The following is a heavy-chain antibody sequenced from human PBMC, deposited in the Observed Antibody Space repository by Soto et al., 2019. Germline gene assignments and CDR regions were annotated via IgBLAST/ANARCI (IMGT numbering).Heavy chain of an antibody. CDR2: ISGSGGST. CDR3: AKDMTTRDY. J-gene: IGHJ4*02. V-gene: IGHV3-23*01. CDR1: GVTFSSYA. Sequence: HPGGSLGLACAASGVTFSSYAMGWVRQAPGKGLEWVSAISGSGGSTYYADSVKGRFTISRDNSKNTLYLQMNSLRAEDTAVYYCAKDMTTRDYWGQGTLVTVSS. D-gene: IGHD4-17*01.